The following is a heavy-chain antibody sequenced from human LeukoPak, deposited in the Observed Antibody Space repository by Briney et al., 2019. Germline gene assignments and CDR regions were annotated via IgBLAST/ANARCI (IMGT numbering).Heavy chain of an antibody. D-gene: IGHD2-2*01. CDR1: GYTFTSYY. CDR3: AREGEWPYCSSTSCYRDNFDY. Sequence: ASVKVSCKASGYTFTSYYMHWVRQAPGQGLEWMGIINPSGGSTSYAQKFQGRVTMTRDTSTSTVYMQLSSLRSEDTAVYYCAREGEWPYCSSTSCYRDNFDYWGQGTLVTVSS. J-gene: IGHJ4*02. V-gene: IGHV1-46*01. CDR2: INPSGGST.